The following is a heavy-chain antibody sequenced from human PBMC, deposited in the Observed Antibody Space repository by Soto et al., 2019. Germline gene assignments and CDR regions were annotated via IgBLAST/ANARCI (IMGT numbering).Heavy chain of an antibody. Sequence: GEALKLSFASSGITTSTYWMGWVRQAPGRGLEWVATIKQDGSEKYYMDSLKGRFTISRDNAINSLYLQMSSLRAEDTAVYFCVTGDHADFWGQGTLVTVSS. CDR1: GITTSTYW. CDR2: IKQDGSEK. J-gene: IGHJ4*02. CDR3: VTGDHADF. V-gene: IGHV3-7*03. D-gene: IGHD3-10*01.